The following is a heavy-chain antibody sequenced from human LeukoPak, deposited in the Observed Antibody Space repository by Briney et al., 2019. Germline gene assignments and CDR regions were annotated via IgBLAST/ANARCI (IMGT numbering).Heavy chain of an antibody. Sequence: SETLSLTCTVSGGSISSSSYYWGWIRQPPGKGLEWIGEINHSGSTNYNPSLKSRVTISVDTSKNQFSLKLSSVTAADTAVYYCARRDRSSSWSKRNWFDPWGQGTLVTVSS. J-gene: IGHJ5*02. V-gene: IGHV4-39*07. CDR3: ARRDRSSSWSKRNWFDP. CDR2: INHSGST. CDR1: GGSISSSSYY. D-gene: IGHD6-13*01.